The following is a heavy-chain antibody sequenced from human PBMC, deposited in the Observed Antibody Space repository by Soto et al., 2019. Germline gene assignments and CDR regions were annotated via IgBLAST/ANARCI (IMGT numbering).Heavy chain of an antibody. CDR3: AKHFVNGEVDY. V-gene: IGHV3-23*01. CDR2: VSNGGSDA. CDR1: GFTFSTYA. Sequence: EVQLLESGGGLVQPGGSLRLSFAASGFTFSTYARSWVRQPPGKGLEWVSFVSNGGSDAYYADSVKGRFAISRDNSKNTLYLQMNSLTAEDTAVYYCAKHFVNGEVDYWGQGTPVTVSS. J-gene: IGHJ4*02. D-gene: IGHD3-10*01.